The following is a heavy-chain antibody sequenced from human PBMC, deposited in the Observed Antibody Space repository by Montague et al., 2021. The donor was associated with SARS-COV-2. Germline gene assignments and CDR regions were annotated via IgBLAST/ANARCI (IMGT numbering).Heavy chain of an antibody. CDR1: GGSFSGYY. V-gene: IGHV4-34*01. CDR3: ARARQDVVVPTLGIGAYYYYYYMDV. CDR2: INHSGST. D-gene: IGHD2-2*01. J-gene: IGHJ6*03. Sequence: SETLSLTCAVYGGSFSGYYWSWIRQPPGKGLEWIGEINHSGSTNYNPSLKGRVTISVDTSKNQFSLKLSSVTAADTAVYYCARARQDVVVPTLGIGAYYYYYYMDVWGQGTTVTVSS.